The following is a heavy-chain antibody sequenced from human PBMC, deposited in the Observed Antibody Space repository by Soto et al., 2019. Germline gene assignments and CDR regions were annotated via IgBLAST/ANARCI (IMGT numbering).Heavy chain of an antibody. J-gene: IGHJ5*02. CDR3: ARGRGYSYGLDP. CDR2: ISYSGTT. Sequence: SETLSLTCTVSGGSISSYYWSWIRQPPGEGLEGIGFISYSGTTSYSPSLKSRVAISLDTSKNQFSLSLNFVTAADTAVYYCARGRGYSYGLDPWGQGSLVTVSS. V-gene: IGHV4-30-4*01. D-gene: IGHD5-18*01. CDR1: GGSISSYY.